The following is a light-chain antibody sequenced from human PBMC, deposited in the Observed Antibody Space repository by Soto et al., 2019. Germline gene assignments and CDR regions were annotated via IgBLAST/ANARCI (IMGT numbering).Light chain of an antibody. V-gene: IGKV3-20*01. CDR2: GAS. Sequence: EIVLTQSPGTLSLSPGERATLSCRASQSVSSSYLAWYQQKPGQAPRLLIYGASSRATGIPDRFSGSGSGTDFTITISRLEPEDFAVYYCQQYGSSPVTFGQGTEVEIK. J-gene: IGKJ1*01. CDR1: QSVSSSY. CDR3: QQYGSSPVT.